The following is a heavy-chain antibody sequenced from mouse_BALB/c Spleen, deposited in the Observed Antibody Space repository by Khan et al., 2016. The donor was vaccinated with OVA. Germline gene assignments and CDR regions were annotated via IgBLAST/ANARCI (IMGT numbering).Heavy chain of an antibody. V-gene: IGHV1-4*01. J-gene: IGHJ4*01. Sequence: QVQLKQSGAELARPGASVKMFCKASGYTFTSHTMHWVKQRPGQGLEWIGYINPRSDYTQYNQKFNDKATLTADISSSTAYMQLSSLTSEDSAVYYCARRTTEYALDYWGQGTSVTVSS. CDR3: ARRTTEYALDY. CDR1: GYTFTSHT. D-gene: IGHD2-14*01. CDR2: INPRSDYT.